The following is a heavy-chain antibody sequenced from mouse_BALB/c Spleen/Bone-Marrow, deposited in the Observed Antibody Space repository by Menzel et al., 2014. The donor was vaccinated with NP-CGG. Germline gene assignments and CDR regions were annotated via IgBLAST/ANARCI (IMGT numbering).Heavy chain of an antibody. CDR2: ISTYYGDA. Sequence: QVQLQQSGAELVRPGVSVKISCKGSGYTFTDYALHWVKQSHAKSLEWIGIISTYYGDASCNQKFKGKATMTVDKSSSTAYMELARLTSEDSAIYYCARVSYDYFDYWGQGTTLTVSS. CDR1: GYTFTDYA. D-gene: IGHD1-1*01. CDR3: ARVSYDYFDY. V-gene: IGHV1S137*01. J-gene: IGHJ2*01.